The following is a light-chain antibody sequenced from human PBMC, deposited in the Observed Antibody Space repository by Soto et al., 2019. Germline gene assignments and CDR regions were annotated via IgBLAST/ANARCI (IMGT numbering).Light chain of an antibody. J-gene: IGKJ2*01. Sequence: DIVMTPSPDSLVVSLGERATINCKSSQSVLYSSSNKNYLAGYQQKPGHPPNRLIYWASIRDSGVPARFSGSGSGTDFTLPTTSLQAEDVAAYYCQQYYTTPYTFGQGTKLAVK. CDR2: WAS. CDR1: QSVLYSSSNKNY. V-gene: IGKV4-1*01. CDR3: QQYYTTPYT.